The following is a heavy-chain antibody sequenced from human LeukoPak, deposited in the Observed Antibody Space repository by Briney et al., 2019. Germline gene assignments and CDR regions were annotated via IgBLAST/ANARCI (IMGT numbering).Heavy chain of an antibody. J-gene: IGHJ4*02. V-gene: IGHV4-34*01. CDR3: SRESGPFSPFGF. CDR2: ISLRGLT. D-gene: IGHD1-26*01. Sequence: GSLRLSCAASGYTFSDYYMTWIRQAPGGGLEWIGEISLRGLTNYNPSLRSRLTMSLDESKNQVSLNLTSVTAADTAVYYCSRESGPFSPFGFWGQGTLVSVHS. CDR1: GYTFSDYY.